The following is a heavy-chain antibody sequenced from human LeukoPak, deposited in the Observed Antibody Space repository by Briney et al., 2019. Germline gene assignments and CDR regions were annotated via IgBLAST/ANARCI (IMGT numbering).Heavy chain of an antibody. D-gene: IGHD1-26*01. V-gene: IGHV3-53*01. CDR3: ARAPGLGASDY. J-gene: IGHJ4*02. CDR2: VYSGGST. CDR1: GFTFSSYW. Sequence: PGGSLRLSCAASGFTFSSYWMSWVRQAPGKGLEWVSVVYSGGSTHYANSQKGRFTISRNTSKNTMYLQMNSLRVEDTAVYYCARAPGLGASDYWGQGTLVTVSS.